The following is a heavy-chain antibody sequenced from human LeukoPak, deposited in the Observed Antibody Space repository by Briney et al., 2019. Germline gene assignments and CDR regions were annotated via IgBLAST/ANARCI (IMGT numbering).Heavy chain of an antibody. J-gene: IGHJ3*02. CDR1: GGTFSSYA. V-gene: IGHV1-69*05. CDR2: IIPIFGTA. Sequence: APVKVSCKASGGTFSSYAISWVRQAPGQGLEWMGGIIPIFGTANYAQKFQGRVTITTDESTSTAYMELSSLRSEDTAVYYCATVMAGASDAFDIWGQGTMVTVSS. D-gene: IGHD1-26*01. CDR3: ATVMAGASDAFDI.